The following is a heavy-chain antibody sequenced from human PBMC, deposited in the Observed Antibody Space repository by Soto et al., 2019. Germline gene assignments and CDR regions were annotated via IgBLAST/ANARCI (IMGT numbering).Heavy chain of an antibody. Sequence: QVQLVESGGGVVQPGRSLRLSCAASGFTFSSYAMHWVRQAPGKGLEWVAVISYDGSNKYYADSVKGRFTISRDNSKNTLYLQMNSLRAEDTAVYYCARVCWATKTDAFDIWGQGTMVTVSS. D-gene: IGHD1-1*01. CDR3: ARVCWATKTDAFDI. V-gene: IGHV3-30-3*01. CDR2: ISYDGSNK. J-gene: IGHJ3*02. CDR1: GFTFSSYA.